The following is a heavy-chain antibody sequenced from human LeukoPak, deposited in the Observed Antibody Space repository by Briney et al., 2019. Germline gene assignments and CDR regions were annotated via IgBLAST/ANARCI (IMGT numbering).Heavy chain of an antibody. CDR3: AKDPYGGNGYLDY. V-gene: IGHV3-23*01. J-gene: IGHJ4*02. D-gene: IGHD4-17*01. CDR1: GFTFSSYV. CDR2: VSGSGGGT. Sequence: PGGSLRLSCAASGFTFSSYVMSWVRQAPGKGLEWVSGVSGSGGGTYNADSVKGRFTISRDNSKNTLYLQMNSLRAEDTAVYYCAKDPYGGNGYLDYWGQGTLVTVSS.